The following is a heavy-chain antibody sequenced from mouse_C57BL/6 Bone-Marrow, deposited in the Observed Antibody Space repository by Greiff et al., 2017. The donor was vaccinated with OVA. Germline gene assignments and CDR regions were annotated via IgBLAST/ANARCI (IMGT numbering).Heavy chain of an antibody. CDR1: GFTFSNYW. CDR3: TINPYAMDY. Sequence: EVQGVESGGGLVQPGGSMKLSCVASGFTFSNYWMNWVRQSPEKGLEWVAQIRLKSDNYATHYAESVKGRFTISRDDSKSSVYLQMNNLRAEDTGIYYCTINPYAMDYWGQGTSVTVSS. V-gene: IGHV6-3*01. D-gene: IGHD1-1*01. J-gene: IGHJ4*01. CDR2: IRLKSDNYAT.